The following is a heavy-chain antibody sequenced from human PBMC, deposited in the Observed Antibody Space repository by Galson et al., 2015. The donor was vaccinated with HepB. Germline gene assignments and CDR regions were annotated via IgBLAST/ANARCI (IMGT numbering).Heavy chain of an antibody. CDR1: EFTFSSSW. J-gene: IGHJ3*02. CDR2: IKEDGSEN. CDR3: ARDGNYYDSSDYYYDAFDI. D-gene: IGHD3-22*01. V-gene: IGHV3-7*01. Sequence: SLRLSCAASEFTFSSSWMTWVRQAPGKGLEWVANIKEDGSENNYVDSVKGRFTISRDNAKNSLYLQMNSLRAEDTAVYYCARDGNYYDSSDYYYDAFDIWGQGTMVTVSS.